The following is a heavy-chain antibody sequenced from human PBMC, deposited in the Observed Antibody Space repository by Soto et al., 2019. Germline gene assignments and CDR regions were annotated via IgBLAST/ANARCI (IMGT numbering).Heavy chain of an antibody. Sequence: PSETLSLTCTVSGGSINSNAYFWGWVRQPPGKGLEWIGSIFDTGSSYFNPSLRSRVTISVDTSKNHFSLKLSSVTAADTAVYYCARQTFTISTVSHGRSNWFDPWGPGTLVTVSS. CDR3: ARQTFTISTVSHGRSNWFDP. J-gene: IGHJ5*02. CDR2: IFDTGSS. D-gene: IGHD3-3*01. V-gene: IGHV4-39*01. CDR1: GGSINSNAYF.